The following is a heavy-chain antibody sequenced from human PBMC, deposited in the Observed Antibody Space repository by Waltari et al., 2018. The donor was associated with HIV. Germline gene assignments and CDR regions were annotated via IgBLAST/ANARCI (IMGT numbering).Heavy chain of an antibody. CDR1: GFPFNNFG. CDR2: KRNDGSNK. V-gene: IGHV3-30*02. J-gene: IGHJ6*02. D-gene: IGHD1-1*01. Sequence: QVQLVESEGGVVQRGGSLRLSCAASGFPFNNFGIYWVRQAPGKGLEGVAYKRNDGSNKKYGDAVKGRLTISRDNSKNTVHLEMKSLRVEDTAVYYCAKDNGFGTYYYYYGMDVWGQGTAVTVSS. CDR3: AKDNGFGTYYYYYGMDV.